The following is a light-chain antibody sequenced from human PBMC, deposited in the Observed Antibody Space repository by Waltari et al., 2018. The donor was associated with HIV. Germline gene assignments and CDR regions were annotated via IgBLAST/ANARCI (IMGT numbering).Light chain of an antibody. CDR1: SSNIGAGNA. V-gene: IGLV1-40*01. J-gene: IGLJ3*02. CDR2: GNN. CDR3: QSYDSSLSGWV. Sequence: QSVLTQPPSVSGAPGPRVTISCTATSSNIGAGNAFPWYQQLPDTAPTLVIYGNNNRPSGVPDRFSGSKSGTSASLAITGLQAKDEADYYCQSYDSSLSGWVFGGGTKLTVL.